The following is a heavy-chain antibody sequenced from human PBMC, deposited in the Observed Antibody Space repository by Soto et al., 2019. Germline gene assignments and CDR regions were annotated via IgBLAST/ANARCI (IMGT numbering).Heavy chain of an antibody. J-gene: IGHJ6*02. Sequence: QVQLVQSGAEVKKPGASVKVSCKASGYTFTSYAMHWVRQAPGQRLEWMGWINAGNGNTKYSQKFQGRVTITRDTSASTGYMELSILRSEDTAVYYCASSYYGSGNPKDYYYGMDVWGQGTTVTVSS. CDR2: INAGNGNT. CDR3: ASSYYGSGNPKDYYYGMDV. V-gene: IGHV1-3*01. CDR1: GYTFTSYA. D-gene: IGHD3-10*01.